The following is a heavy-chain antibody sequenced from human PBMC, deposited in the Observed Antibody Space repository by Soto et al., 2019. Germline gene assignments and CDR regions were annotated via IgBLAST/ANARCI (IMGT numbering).Heavy chain of an antibody. CDR3: ARGDRVSSWHYGMDV. Sequence: TGGSLRLSCAASGFTFSSYGMHWVRQAPGKGLEWVAVIWYDGSNKYYADSVKGRFTISRDNSKNTLYLQMNSLRAEDTAVYYCARGDRVSSWHYGMDVWGQGTTVTVSS. CDR2: IWYDGSNK. V-gene: IGHV3-33*01. D-gene: IGHD6-13*01. CDR1: GFTFSSYG. J-gene: IGHJ6*02.